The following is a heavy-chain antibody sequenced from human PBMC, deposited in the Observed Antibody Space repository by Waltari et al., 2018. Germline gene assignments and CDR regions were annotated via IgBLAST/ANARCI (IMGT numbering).Heavy chain of an antibody. V-gene: IGHV3-7*01. J-gene: IGHJ4*02. CDR1: GFTFSVSW. CDR2: RKQDGSEK. Sequence: EVLLVESGGGLVQPGGSLRLSCAASGFTFSVSWMSWLRQAPGKGREWVTSRKQDGSEKSYVDSVKGRFTVSADNAKNSLSLQMNSLRADDTAVYYCARSRWQQSGFDYWGQGTLVTVSS. CDR3: ARSRWQQSGFDY.